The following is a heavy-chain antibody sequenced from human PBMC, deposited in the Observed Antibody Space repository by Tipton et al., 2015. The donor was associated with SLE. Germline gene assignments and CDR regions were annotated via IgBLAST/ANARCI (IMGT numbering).Heavy chain of an antibody. D-gene: IGHD5/OR15-5a*01. V-gene: IGHV4-34*01. J-gene: IGHJ4*02. CDR3: ARELDMMYTTYLDY. CDR2: FNHGGTT. Sequence: TLSLTCSVSSGSMSNYYWSWIRQTPGKGLEWIGQFNHGGTTNYSPSLKSRVTISIDMSKNQFSLSLTSVTAADTAVYYCARELDMMYTTYLDYWGQGPLVTVSS. CDR1: SGSMSNYY.